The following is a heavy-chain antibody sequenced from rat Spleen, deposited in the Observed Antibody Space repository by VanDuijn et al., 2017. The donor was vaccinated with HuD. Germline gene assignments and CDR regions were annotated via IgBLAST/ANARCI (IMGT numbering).Heavy chain of an antibody. D-gene: IGHD1-3*01. V-gene: IGHV2-47*01. CDR3: ARGGYGSYIYGFFDF. CDR1: GFSLSSNR. Sequence: QVQLKESGPGLVQPSQTLSLTCTVSGFSLSSNRVSWIRQPPGKGLEWMGIIGSNGGSDFNSGIQSRRSISRYTWKSQVFLKMNSLQTEDTAMYFCARGGYGSYIYGFFDFWGPGTMVTVSS. CDR2: IGSNGGS. J-gene: IGHJ1*01.